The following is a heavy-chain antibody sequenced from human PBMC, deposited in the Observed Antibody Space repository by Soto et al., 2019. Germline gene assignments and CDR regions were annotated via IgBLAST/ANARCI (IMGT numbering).Heavy chain of an antibody. Sequence: EVQLVESGGGLVQPGGSLRLSCTGSGLTFSNYWIHWVRQAPGKGLAWVSRISRDGSSTTYADSVRGRFTISRDYAKNTLYLQMNSLRAEDTAVYYCARESSGDSSYFDYWGQGTLVTVSS. CDR2: ISRDGSST. CDR3: ARESSGDSSYFDY. CDR1: GLTFSNYW. D-gene: IGHD5-12*01. J-gene: IGHJ4*02. V-gene: IGHV3-74*01.